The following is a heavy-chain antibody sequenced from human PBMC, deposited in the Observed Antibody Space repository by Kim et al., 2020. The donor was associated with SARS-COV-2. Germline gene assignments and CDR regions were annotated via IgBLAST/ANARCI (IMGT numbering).Heavy chain of an antibody. V-gene: IGHV3-74*01. J-gene: IGHJ4*02. Sequence: ADSVRGRFAISRDNGRNTLFLQMNSRRVEDTAVYYCARAPTPAQRAYYFDYWGQGTLVTVSS. CDR3: ARAPTPAQRAYYFDY.